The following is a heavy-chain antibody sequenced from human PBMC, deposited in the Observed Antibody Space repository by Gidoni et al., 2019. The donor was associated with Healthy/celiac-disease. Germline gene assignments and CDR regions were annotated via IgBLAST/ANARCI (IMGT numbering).Heavy chain of an antibody. D-gene: IGHD6-6*01. Sequence: EVQLVESGGGLVKPGGSLRLSCAASGLTFSSYSMNWVRQAPGKGLEWVSSISSSSSYIYYADSVKGRFTISRDNAKNSLYLQMNSLRAEDTAVYYCARESIAARQGYYYYYGMDVWGQGTTVTVSS. V-gene: IGHV3-21*02. CDR3: ARESIAARQGYYYYYGMDV. CDR2: ISSSSSYI. J-gene: IGHJ6*02. CDR1: GLTFSSYS.